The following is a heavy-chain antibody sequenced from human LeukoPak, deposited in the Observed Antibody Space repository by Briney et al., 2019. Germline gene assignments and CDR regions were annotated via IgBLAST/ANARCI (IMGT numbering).Heavy chain of an antibody. CDR1: GFTFTTYA. D-gene: IGHD2-2*01. J-gene: IGHJ4*02. CDR2: ISGRVDYI. Sequence: GGSLRLSCAASGFTFTTYAMTWVRQAPGKGLEWVSAISGRVDYIYYADSVKGRFTFSRDNSKNTLYLQMNSLRVEDTALYYCVRQGGQMGDIVVVPAATSFDYWGQGTLVTVSS. CDR3: VRQGGQMGDIVVVPAATSFDY. V-gene: IGHV3-23*01.